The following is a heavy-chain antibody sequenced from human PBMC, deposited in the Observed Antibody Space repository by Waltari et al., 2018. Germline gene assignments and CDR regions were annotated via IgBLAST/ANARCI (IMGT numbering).Heavy chain of an antibody. Sequence: EMKLEESGGGLVQPGGSLRLSCGASGFTFSNYEMNWVRQAPGRGLEWLASITSTGSTIYYADSVKGRFTISRDNAKNSLYLQMTSLRAGDTAVYFCATDRAPGGKSLYFDCWGQGTLVTVYS. V-gene: IGHV3-48*03. CDR1: GFTFSNYE. D-gene: IGHD2-8*02. J-gene: IGHJ4*02. CDR3: ATDRAPGGKSLYFDC. CDR2: ITSTGSTI.